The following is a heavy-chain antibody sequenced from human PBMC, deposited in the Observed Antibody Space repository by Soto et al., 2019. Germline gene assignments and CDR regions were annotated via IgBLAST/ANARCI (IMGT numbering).Heavy chain of an antibody. D-gene: IGHD6-13*01. CDR1: GYSISSGYY. CDR3: ARESSSWTGGGYYYYYGMDV. CDR2: IYHSGST. Sequence: SETLSLTCAVSGYSISSGYYWGWIRQPPGKGLEWIGSIYHSGSTHYNPSLKSRVTISVDTSKNQFSLKPSSVTAADTAVYYCARESSSWTGGGYYYYYGMDVWGQGTTVTVSS. V-gene: IGHV4-38-2*02. J-gene: IGHJ6*02.